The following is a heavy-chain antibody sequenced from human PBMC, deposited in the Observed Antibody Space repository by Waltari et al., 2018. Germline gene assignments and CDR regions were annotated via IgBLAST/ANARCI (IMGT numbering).Heavy chain of an antibody. V-gene: IGHV4-34*01. CDR1: GGSFSGYY. D-gene: IGHD6-13*01. J-gene: IGHJ5*02. Sequence: QVQLQQWGAGLLKPSETLSLTCAVYGGSFSGYYWSWIRQPPGKGLEWIGEINHSGSTNYNPSLKSRVTISVDTSKNQFSLKLSSVTAADTAVYYCARDRGLVAAGWFDPWGQGTLVTVSS. CDR3: ARDRGLVAAGWFDP. CDR2: INHSGST.